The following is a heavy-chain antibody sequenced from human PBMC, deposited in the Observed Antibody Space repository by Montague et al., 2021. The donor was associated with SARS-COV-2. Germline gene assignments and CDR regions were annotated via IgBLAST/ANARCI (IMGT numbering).Heavy chain of an antibody. V-gene: IGHV4-59*08. J-gene: IGHJ4*02. CDR3: ARHYSATLPAVY. Sequence: SETLSLTCTVSGGSISSFYWSWFRQPPGKGLELIGYISDSGSTNYNPSLTSQVTMSVDTTKNQFSLKVNSVTAADTAVYYCARHYSATLPAVYWGQGTLVTVSS. D-gene: IGHD2-15*01. CDR1: GGSISSFY. CDR2: ISDSGST.